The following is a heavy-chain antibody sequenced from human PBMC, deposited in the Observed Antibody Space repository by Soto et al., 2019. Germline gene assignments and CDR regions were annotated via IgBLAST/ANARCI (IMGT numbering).Heavy chain of an antibody. J-gene: IGHJ4*02. CDR3: AREGVVVPSDLYDFAH. D-gene: IGHD2-2*01. CDR2: INPSGYDT. CDR1: GYTFTSYD. Sequence: SALTVSCKSSGYTFTSYDMDWVRQAPGQGLEWKGIINPSGYDTSYEQKFQGRVTMTTDTSTSTFSMGLRRVRSDDTAVSFCAREGVVVPSDLYDFAHWGQGSLGTVYS. V-gene: IGHV1-46*01.